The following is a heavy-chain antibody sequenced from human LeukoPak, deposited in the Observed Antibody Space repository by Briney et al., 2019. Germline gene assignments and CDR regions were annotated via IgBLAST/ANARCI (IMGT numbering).Heavy chain of an antibody. CDR3: AKDLAKGRCSSTSCYPNLDY. CDR2: ISGSGGST. V-gene: IGHV3-23*01. CDR1: GFTFSSYA. Sequence: PGGSLRLSCAASGFTFSSYAMSWVRQAPGKGLEWVSAISGSGGSTYYADSVKGRFTISRDNSKNTLYLQMNSLRAEDTAVYYCAKDLAKGRCSSTSCYPNLDYWGQGTLVTVSS. J-gene: IGHJ4*02. D-gene: IGHD2-2*01.